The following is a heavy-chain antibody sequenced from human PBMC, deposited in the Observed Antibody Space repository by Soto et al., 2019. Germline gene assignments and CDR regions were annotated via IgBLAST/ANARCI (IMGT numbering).Heavy chain of an antibody. CDR3: ARARSSGWFVDY. D-gene: IGHD6-19*01. J-gene: IGHJ4*02. Sequence: LSLTCAVYGGSFSGYYWSWIRQPPGKGLEWIGEINHSGSTNYNPSLKSRVTISVDTSKNQFSLKLSSVTAADTAVYYCARARSSGWFVDYWGQGTLVTVSS. CDR2: INHSGST. V-gene: IGHV4-34*01. CDR1: GGSFSGYY.